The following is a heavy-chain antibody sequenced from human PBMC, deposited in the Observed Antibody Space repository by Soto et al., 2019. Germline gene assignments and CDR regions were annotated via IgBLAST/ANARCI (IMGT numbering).Heavy chain of an antibody. D-gene: IGHD2-15*01. CDR1: GYTFTSYG. J-gene: IGHJ3*02. Sequence: GASVNVSCKASGYTFTSYGISWVRQAPGQGLEWMGWISAYNGNTNYAQKLQGRVTMTTDTSTSTAYMELRSLRSDDTAVYYCARGSRGGYCSGGSCYVQDAFDIWGQGKMVTVPS. V-gene: IGHV1-18*01. CDR2: ISAYNGNT. CDR3: ARGSRGGYCSGGSCYVQDAFDI.